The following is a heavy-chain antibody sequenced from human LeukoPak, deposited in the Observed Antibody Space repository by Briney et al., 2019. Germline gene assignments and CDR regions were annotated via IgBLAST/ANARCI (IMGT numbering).Heavy chain of an antibody. CDR1: GGTFSSYA. J-gene: IGHJ4*02. CDR3: SSSLWFGEFLLGY. Sequence: EASVKVSCKASGGTFSSYAISWVRQAPGQGLEWMGRIIPILGIANYAQKFQGRVTITADKSTSTAYMELSSLRSEDTAVYYCSSSLWFGEFLLGYWGQGTLVTVSS. V-gene: IGHV1-69*04. D-gene: IGHD3-10*01. CDR2: IIPILGIA.